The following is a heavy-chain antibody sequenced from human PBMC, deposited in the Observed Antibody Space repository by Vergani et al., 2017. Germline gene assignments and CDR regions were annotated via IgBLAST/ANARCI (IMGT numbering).Heavy chain of an antibody. D-gene: IGHD4-11*01. CDR1: GGSFTSYH. CDR3: ARVNTETNGHLYYYYYMDV. J-gene: IGHJ6*03. Sequence: QVQLQQWGGGLLKPSETLSLTCVVNGGSFTSYHWTWIRQSPGEGLEWVGDIDHTGRPDYNPSRKSRLTMSVDKSRNQFSLTLNSVTDTDTAIYFCARVNTETNGHLYYYYYMDVWGQGTAVTGS. V-gene: IGHV4-34*01. CDR2: IDHTGRP.